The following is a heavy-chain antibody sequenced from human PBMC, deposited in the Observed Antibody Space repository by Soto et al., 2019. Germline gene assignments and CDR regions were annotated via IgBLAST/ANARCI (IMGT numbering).Heavy chain of an antibody. CDR1: GYTFTGYY. J-gene: IGHJ4*02. V-gene: IGHV1-2*02. Sequence: GASVKISCKASGYTFTGYYMHWVRQAPGQGLEWMGWINPNSGGTNYAKKFQGRVTMTRGTSISTAYMELSRLRSDDTAVYYCASVHLIAAAQGPYFDYWGQGTLVTVSS. CDR2: INPNSGGT. D-gene: IGHD6-13*01. CDR3: ASVHLIAAAQGPYFDY.